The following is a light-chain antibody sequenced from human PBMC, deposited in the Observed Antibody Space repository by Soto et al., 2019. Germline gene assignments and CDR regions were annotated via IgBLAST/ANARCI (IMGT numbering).Light chain of an antibody. CDR1: QSISSW. CDR3: QQVNSYPQT. J-gene: IGKJ5*01. V-gene: IGKV1-5*01. Sequence: DIQMTQSPSTLSASLGDRVTITCRASQSISSWLAWYQQKPGKAPKLLIYDASSLESGVPSRFSGSGSGTEFTLTISSLQPDDFATYYCQQVNSYPQTFGQGTRLEIK. CDR2: DAS.